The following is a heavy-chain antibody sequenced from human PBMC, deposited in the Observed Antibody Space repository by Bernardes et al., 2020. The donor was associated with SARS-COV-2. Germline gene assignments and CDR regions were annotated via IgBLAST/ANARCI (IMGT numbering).Heavy chain of an antibody. J-gene: IGHJ2*01. V-gene: IGHV4-59*01. CDR3: ARDLSHLVRRGFDL. D-gene: IGHD3-10*01. CDR1: GGSIGSYY. CDR2: IYYSGTT. Sequence: SETLSLTCTVSGGSIGSYYWAWIRQPPGKGLEWIGYIYYSGTTNYKPSLKSRVTISVDRSQNQFSLNLSSVTPADTAVYYCARDLSHLVRRGFDLWGRGTLVTVSS.